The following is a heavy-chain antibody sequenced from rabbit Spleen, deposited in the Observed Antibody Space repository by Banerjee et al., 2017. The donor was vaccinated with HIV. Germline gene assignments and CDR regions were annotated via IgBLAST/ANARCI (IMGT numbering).Heavy chain of an antibody. CDR3: ARNYVNAFDP. Sequence: QEQLVESGGGLVQPEGSLTLTCTASGFSFSSSYYMCWVRQAPGKGLELIACIYTSSGSTYYATWVKGRFTISKTSSTTVTLQMTSLTAADTATYFCARNYVNAFDPWGQGTLVTVS. V-gene: IGHV1S45*01. D-gene: IGHD1-1*01. CDR2: IYTSSGST. CDR1: GFSFSSSYY. J-gene: IGHJ2*01.